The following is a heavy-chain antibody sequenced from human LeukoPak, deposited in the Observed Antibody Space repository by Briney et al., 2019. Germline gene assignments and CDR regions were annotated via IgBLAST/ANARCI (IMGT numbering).Heavy chain of an antibody. CDR1: GYTFTSYY. CDR2: INPSGDST. V-gene: IGHV1-46*01. J-gene: IGHJ5*02. CDR3: ARAGSNYAWHWFDP. D-gene: IGHD4-11*01. Sequence: GASVKVSCKASGYTFTSYYMHWVRQAPGQGLEWMGIINPSGDSTSYAQKFQGRVTMTRDTSTSTVYMELRSLRFEDMAVYYCARAGSNYAWHWFDPWGQGTLVTVSS.